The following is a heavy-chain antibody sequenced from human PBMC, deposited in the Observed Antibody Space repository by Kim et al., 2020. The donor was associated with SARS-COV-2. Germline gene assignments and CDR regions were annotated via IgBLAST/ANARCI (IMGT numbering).Heavy chain of an antibody. D-gene: IGHD1-26*01. Sequence: YAQKFKGRVTMTEDRSSDTAYMEVSSLRSEDTAVYFCATRLSGSGFDYWGQGTLVTVSS. J-gene: IGHJ4*02. V-gene: IGHV1-24*01. CDR3: ATRLSGSGFDY.